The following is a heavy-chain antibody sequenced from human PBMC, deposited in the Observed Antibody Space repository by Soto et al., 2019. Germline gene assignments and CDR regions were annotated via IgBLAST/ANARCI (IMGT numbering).Heavy chain of an antibody. J-gene: IGHJ5*02. Sequence: PGGSLRLSCAASGLTFSSYWMTWARQAPGKGLEWVANIKQDGSEKYYVDSVKGRFTISRDNAKNSLYLQMNNLRVEDTAVYYCARGEAIGDDPWGHGTLVTVSS. D-gene: IGHD3-10*01. V-gene: IGHV3-7*01. CDR2: IKQDGSEK. CDR3: ARGEAIGDDP. CDR1: GLTFSSYW.